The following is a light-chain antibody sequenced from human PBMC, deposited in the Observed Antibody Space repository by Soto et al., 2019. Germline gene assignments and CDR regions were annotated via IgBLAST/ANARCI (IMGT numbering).Light chain of an antibody. J-gene: IGLJ1*01. CDR2: EVT. V-gene: IGLV2-23*02. CDR1: SSEVWSFNF. Sequence: QYVLTQPASVPGSLRQWLTISCTRQSSEVWSFNFVSWYQQHPDKAPQVLIYEVTKRPPGVSNRFSGSKSGNTASLTISGLQADDEADYYCCSDAGSSSYVFATGTKVTVL. CDR3: CSDAGSSSYV.